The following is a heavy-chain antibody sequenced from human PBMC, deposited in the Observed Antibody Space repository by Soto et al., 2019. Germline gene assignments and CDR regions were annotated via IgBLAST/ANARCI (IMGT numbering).Heavy chain of an antibody. V-gene: IGHV3-7*03. J-gene: IGHJ6*02. CDR2: IKQDGNDL. CDR1: GFTFSSYW. CDR3: ARARVSTVRYFDWRPNYGMDV. D-gene: IGHD3-9*01. Sequence: PGGSLRLSCAASGFTFSSYWMSWVRQAPEKGLEWVANIKQDGNDLYFVDSVKGRFTISRDNAKNSLYLHMSSLRSEDTAVYYCARARVSTVRYFDWRPNYGMDVWGQGTTVTVSS.